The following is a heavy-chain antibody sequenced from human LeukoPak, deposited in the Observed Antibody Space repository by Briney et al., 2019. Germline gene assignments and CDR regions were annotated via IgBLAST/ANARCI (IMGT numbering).Heavy chain of an antibody. V-gene: IGHV3-74*03. J-gene: IGHJ5*02. CDR2: INSDGTST. CDR1: GFTFSGYW. D-gene: IGHD3-22*01. CDR3: AGSSGPNWFDP. Sequence: GGSLRLSCAASGFTFSGYWMHWVRQAPGQGLMWVSRINSDGTSTTYADSVKGRFTISRDNPKNTLFLQMNSPRPEDTAVYFCAGSSGPNWFDPWGQGTLVTVSS.